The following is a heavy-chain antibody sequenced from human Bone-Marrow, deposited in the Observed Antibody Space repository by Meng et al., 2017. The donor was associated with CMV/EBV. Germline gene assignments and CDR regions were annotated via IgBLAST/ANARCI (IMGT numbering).Heavy chain of an antibody. CDR2: VYHSGGT. D-gene: IGHD5-12*01. J-gene: IGHJ4*02. CDR3: ARDLIVATPDC. Sequence: SETLSLTCAGYGGSFSGYHWSWIRQPPGKGLEWIGEVYHSGGTNYDPSLKRRVTISLDMSKNHFSLKLSSVTAADTGVYYCARDLIVATPDCWGQGTLVTVSS. CDR1: GGSFSGYH. V-gene: IGHV4-34*01.